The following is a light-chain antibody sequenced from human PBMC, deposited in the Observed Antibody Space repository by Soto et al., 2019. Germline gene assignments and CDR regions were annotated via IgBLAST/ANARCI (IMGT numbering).Light chain of an antibody. V-gene: IGKV3-11*01. CDR1: QSVSSY. CDR3: QQRSNWPRT. CDR2: DAS. Sequence: LTQPPATLSSSNGQRRNLSCMASQSVSSYFAWDQQKPGQAPRLLIYDASNRATGIPARFSGGGSGAGFTLTISSLEPEDFAVYYCQQRSNWPRTFGQGGNVDIK. J-gene: IGKJ1*01.